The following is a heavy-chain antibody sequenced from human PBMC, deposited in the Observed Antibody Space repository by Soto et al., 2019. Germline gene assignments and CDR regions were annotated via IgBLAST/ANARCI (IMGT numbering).Heavy chain of an antibody. J-gene: IGHJ4*02. V-gene: IGHV3-48*02. D-gene: IGHD3-22*01. Sequence: GGSLRLSCAASGFTFSTYAMSWVRQAPGKGLEWVSNINTSGGSTYYADSVKGRFTISRDNAKNSLYLQMNSLRDEDTAVYYCARGLYYYDSSGYWGYWGQGTLVTVSS. CDR1: GFTFSTYA. CDR3: ARGLYYYDSSGYWGY. CDR2: INTSGGST.